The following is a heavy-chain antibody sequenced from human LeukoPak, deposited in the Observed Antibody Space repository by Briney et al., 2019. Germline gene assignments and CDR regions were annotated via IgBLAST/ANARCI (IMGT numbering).Heavy chain of an antibody. V-gene: IGHV4-4*09. D-gene: IGHD3-10*01. CDR1: GGSISSYY. CDR2: IYTSGST. CDR3: ARHGDYYYYYMDV. J-gene: IGHJ6*03. Sequence: SETLSLTCTVSGGSISSYYWSWIRQPPGKGLEWIGYIYTSGSTNYNPSLKRRVTISVDTSKNQFSLKLSSVTAADTAVSYCARHGDYYYYYMDVWGKGTTVTVSS.